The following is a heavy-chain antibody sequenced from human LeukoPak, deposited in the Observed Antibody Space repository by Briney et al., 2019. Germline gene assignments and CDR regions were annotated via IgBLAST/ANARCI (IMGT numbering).Heavy chain of an antibody. D-gene: IGHD5-12*01. CDR1: GFTFSSYA. CDR2: ISYDGSNK. V-gene: IGHV3-30-3*01. CDR3: AMHRTLDIVATIGFDY. J-gene: IGHJ4*02. Sequence: PGGSLRLSCAASGFTFSSYAMHWVRQAPGKGLEWVAVISYDGSNKYYADSVKGRFTISRDNSKNTLYLQMNSLRAEDTAVYYCAMHRTLDIVATIGFDYWGQGTLVTVSS.